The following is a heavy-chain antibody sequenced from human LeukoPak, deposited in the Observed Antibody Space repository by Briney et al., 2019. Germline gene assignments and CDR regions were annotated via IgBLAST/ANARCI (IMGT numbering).Heavy chain of an antibody. D-gene: IGHD2-15*01. V-gene: IGHV3-30*18. J-gene: IGHJ4*02. CDR1: GFTFSSYG. Sequence: GGSLRLSCAASGFTFSSYGMHWVRQAPGKGLEWVAVISYDGSNKYYADSVKGRFTISRDNSKDTLYLQMNSLRAEDTAVYYCAKAALGYCSGGSCYGDYWGQGTLVTVSS. CDR2: ISYDGSNK. CDR3: AKAALGYCSGGSCYGDY.